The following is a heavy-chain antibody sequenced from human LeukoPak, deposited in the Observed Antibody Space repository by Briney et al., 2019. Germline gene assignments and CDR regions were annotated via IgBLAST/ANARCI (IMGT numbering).Heavy chain of an antibody. CDR2: ISSSSSTI. D-gene: IGHD3-9*01. J-gene: IGHJ3*02. CDR1: GFTFSSYS. CDR3: ARDHNDILTGSVWDAFDI. Sequence: GGSLRLSCAASGFTFSSYSMNWVRQAPGKGLEWVSYISSSSSTICYADSVKGRFTISRDNAKNSLYLQMNSLRAEDTAVYYCARDHNDILTGSVWDAFDIWGQGTMVTVSS. V-gene: IGHV3-48*01.